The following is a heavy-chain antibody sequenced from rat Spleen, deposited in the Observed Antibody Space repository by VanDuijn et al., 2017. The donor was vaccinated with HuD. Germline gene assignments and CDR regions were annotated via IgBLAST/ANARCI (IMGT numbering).Heavy chain of an antibody. CDR2: IWSGGST. J-gene: IGHJ3*01. D-gene: IGHD1-9*01. CDR3: AREGHTMDRATYWFAY. Sequence: QVQLKESGPGLVQPSQTLSLTCTVSGFSLTSFGVSWVRQPPGKGLDWIGAIWSGGSTDYNSALKSRLSISRDTSKSQVLLKMNSLQTEDTAMYFCAREGHTMDRATYWFAYWGQGTLVTVSS. V-gene: IGHV2-15*01. CDR1: GFSLTSFG.